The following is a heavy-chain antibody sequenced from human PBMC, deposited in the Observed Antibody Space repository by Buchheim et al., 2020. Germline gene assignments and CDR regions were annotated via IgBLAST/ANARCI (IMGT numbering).Heavy chain of an antibody. CDR1: GGSTRTYY. J-gene: IGHJ6*02. Sequence: QVHLQESGPGLVKTSETLSLTCTLSGGSTRTYYWSWIRQSAGKGLEWIGHIYTSGSTNYNPSLRRRVTLSLDTSKNHFSLRMTSVTAADTAVYYCARFFRGLDVWGQGTT. CDR3: ARFFRGLDV. CDR2: IYTSGST. V-gene: IGHV4-4*07.